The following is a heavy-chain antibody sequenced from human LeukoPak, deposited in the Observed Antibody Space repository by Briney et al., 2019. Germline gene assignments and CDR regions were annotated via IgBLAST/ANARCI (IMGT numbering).Heavy chain of an antibody. CDR2: IYYSGST. CDR1: GGSISSYY. V-gene: IGHV4-59*01. Sequence: SETLSLTCTVSGGSISSYYWSWLRQPPGKGLEWLGYIYYSGSTNYNPSLKSRVTISVDTSKNQFSLKLSSVTAADTAVYYCARGGSGSYYTGWFDPWGQGTLVTVSS. CDR3: ARGGSGSYYTGWFDP. D-gene: IGHD3-10*01. J-gene: IGHJ5*02.